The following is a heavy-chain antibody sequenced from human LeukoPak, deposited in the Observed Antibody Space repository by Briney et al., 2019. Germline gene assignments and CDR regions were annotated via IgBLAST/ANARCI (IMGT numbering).Heavy chain of an antibody. CDR2: IYNSGST. CDR3: ARDGEMATIENYFEY. J-gene: IGHJ4*03. CDR1: GYSISSGYY. Sequence: PSETLSLTCTVSGYSISSGYYWGWIRQPPGKGLEWIGSIYNSGSTHYNPSLKSRVTISVDTSKNQFSLQVSSVTAADTAIYYCARDGEMATIENYFEYWGQGTMVTVSS. V-gene: IGHV4-38-2*02. D-gene: IGHD5-24*01.